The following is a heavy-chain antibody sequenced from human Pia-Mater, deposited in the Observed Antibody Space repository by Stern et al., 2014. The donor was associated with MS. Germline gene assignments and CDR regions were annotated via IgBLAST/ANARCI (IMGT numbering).Heavy chain of an antibody. CDR1: GGTFSSYA. J-gene: IGHJ3*02. CDR2: IIPIFGTA. V-gene: IGHV1-69*06. CDR3: ARDYGMTTTTGAFDI. Sequence: VQLEESGAEVKKPGSSVKVSCKASGGTFSSYAISWVRQAPGQGLEWMGGIIPIFGTANYAQKFQGRVTITADKSPSTAYMELSSLRSEDTAVYYCARDYGMTTTTGAFDIWGQGTMFTVSS. D-gene: IGHD5-24*01.